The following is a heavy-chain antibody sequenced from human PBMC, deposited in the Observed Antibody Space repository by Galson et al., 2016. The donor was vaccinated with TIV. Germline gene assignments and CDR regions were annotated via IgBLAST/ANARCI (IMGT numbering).Heavy chain of an antibody. Sequence: CAISGDSVSSTSAAWNWIRQSPSRGLEWLGRTYYRSTWYNDYAASLKRRITINPDTSKNQFSLQLTSVTPEDAAVYYCARGAPSVFGVIMTLDYWGHGTAVSVSS. CDR3: ARGAPSVFGVIMTLDY. V-gene: IGHV6-1*01. CDR2: TYYRSTWYN. J-gene: IGHJ4*03. D-gene: IGHD3-3*01. CDR1: GDSVSSTSAA.